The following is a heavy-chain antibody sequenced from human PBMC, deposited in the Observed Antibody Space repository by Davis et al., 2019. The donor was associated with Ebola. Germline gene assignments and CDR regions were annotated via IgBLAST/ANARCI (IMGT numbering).Heavy chain of an antibody. CDR1: GGSISSSFYY. J-gene: IGHJ4*02. CDR2: NYYSGST. CDR3: AREGYYYDSSGYKKGGFDY. D-gene: IGHD3-22*01. Sequence: GSLRLSCTVSGGSISSSFYYWGWVRQPPGKGLEWLGSNYYSGSTYYNPSLKSRVTVSVDTSKNQFSLKLSSVTAADTAVYYCAREGYYYDSSGYKKGGFDYWGQGTLVTVSS. V-gene: IGHV4-39*07.